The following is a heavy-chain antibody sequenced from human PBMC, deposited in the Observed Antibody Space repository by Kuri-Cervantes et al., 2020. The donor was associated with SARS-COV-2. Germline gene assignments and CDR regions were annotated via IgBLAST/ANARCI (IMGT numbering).Heavy chain of an antibody. V-gene: IGHV3-7*03. D-gene: IGHD2-2*01. CDR1: GFTFSGSW. Sequence: GGSLRLSCAASGFTFSGSWMSWVRQAPGKGLEWVANINQDGSARYCGESVQGRFTISRDNAKNSLYLQMNSLRAEDTALYYCAKAYCSSTSCLNWFDPWGQGTLVTVSS. J-gene: IGHJ5*02. CDR3: AKAYCSSTSCLNWFDP. CDR2: INQDGSAR.